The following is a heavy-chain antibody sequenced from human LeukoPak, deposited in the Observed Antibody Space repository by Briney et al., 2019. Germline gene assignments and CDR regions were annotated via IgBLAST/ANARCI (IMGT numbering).Heavy chain of an antibody. CDR3: AKDAAGSSSWANY. J-gene: IGHJ4*02. CDR2: IWYDGSNK. D-gene: IGHD6-13*01. Sequence: PGGSLRLSCAASGFTFSSFGMHWVRQAPGKGLERVAVIWYDGSNKYYADSVKGRFTISRDNSKNTLSLQMNSLRAEDTAVYYCAKDAAGSSSWANYWGQGALVTVSS. V-gene: IGHV3-33*06. CDR1: GFTFSSFG.